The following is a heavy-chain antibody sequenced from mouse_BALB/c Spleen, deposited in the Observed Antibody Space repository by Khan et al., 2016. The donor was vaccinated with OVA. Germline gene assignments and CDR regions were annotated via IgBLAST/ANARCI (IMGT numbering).Heavy chain of an antibody. CDR2: ILPGSGST. D-gene: IGHD2-1*01. CDR1: GYTFSSYW. Sequence: VQLQESGAELMKPGASVKISCKATGYTFSSYWIEWVKQRPGHGLEWIGEILPGSGSTNYNERFKGKATFTADTSSKTVYMQLSSLTSDDSGVYYCARYGNHCYFDVWGAGTTVTVSS. CDR3: ARYGNHCYFDV. J-gene: IGHJ1*01. V-gene: IGHV1-9*01.